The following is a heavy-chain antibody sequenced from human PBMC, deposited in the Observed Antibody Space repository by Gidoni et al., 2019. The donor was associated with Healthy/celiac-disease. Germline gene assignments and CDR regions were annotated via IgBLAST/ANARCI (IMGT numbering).Heavy chain of an antibody. D-gene: IGHD1-1*01. J-gene: IGHJ1*01. CDR1: GGTFSIYA. CDR2: ITPIFGTA. V-gene: IGHV1-69*01. CDR3: ARGTHDQH. Sequence: QVQLVQSGAWVKKPASSVKVSCKASGGTFSIYAISWVRQAPGKGLEWMGGITPIFGTANDAQKFQGRVTITADESTSTAYMELSSLRSEDTAVYYCARGTHDQHWGQGTLVTVSS.